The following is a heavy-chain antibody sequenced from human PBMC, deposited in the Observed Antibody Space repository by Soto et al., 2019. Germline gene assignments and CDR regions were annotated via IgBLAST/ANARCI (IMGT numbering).Heavy chain of an antibody. CDR3: ARDDSSGSERGGAFDI. CDR1: GFTVSSNY. V-gene: IGHV3-53*04. CDR2: IYSGGST. J-gene: IGHJ3*02. D-gene: IGHD3-22*01. Sequence: AGGSLRLSCAASGFTVSSNYMSWVRQAPGKGLEWVSVIYSGGSTYYADSVKGRFTISRHNSKNTLYLQMNSLRAEDTAVYYCARDDSSGSERGGAFDIWGQGTMVTVSS.